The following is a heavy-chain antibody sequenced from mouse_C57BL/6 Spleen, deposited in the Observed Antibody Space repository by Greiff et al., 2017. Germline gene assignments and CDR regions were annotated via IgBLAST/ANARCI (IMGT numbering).Heavy chain of an antibody. CDR2: IDPETGGT. CDR3: TGAAPFAY. Sequence: VHLVESGAELVRPGASVTLSCKASGYTFTDYEMHWVKQTPVHGLEWIGAIDPETGGTAYNQKFKGKAILTADKSSSTAYMELRSLTSEDSAVYYCTGAAPFAYWGQGTLVTVSA. CDR1: GYTFTDYE. D-gene: IGHD6-1*01. J-gene: IGHJ3*01. V-gene: IGHV1-15*01.